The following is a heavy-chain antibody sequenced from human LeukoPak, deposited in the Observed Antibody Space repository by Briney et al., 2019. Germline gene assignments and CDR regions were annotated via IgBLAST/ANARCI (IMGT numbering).Heavy chain of an antibody. J-gene: IGHJ4*02. CDR2: IINDGSST. Sequence: GGSLRLSCAASGFNFKNYWMHWVRHAPGKGLEWVSRIINDGSSTNYADSVKARFIISRDNARNTVYLQMNSLRVEDTAVYYCVRDFRSADYWGQGTLVTVSS. CDR3: VRDFRSADY. V-gene: IGHV3-74*01. CDR1: GFNFKNYW.